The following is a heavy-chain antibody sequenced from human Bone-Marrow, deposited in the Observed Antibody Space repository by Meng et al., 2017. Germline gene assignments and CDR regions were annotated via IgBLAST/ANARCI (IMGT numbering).Heavy chain of an antibody. CDR1: GYTFTGYY. CDR2: INPNSGGT. Sequence: QVQRGQSGAEVKKPGASVKVSCKASGYTFTGYYMHWVRQAPGQGLEWMGRINPNSGGTNYAQKFQGRVTMTRDTSISTAYMELRSLRAEDTAVYYCARGMGATHFDYWGQGTLVTVSS. D-gene: IGHD1-26*01. V-gene: IGHV1-2*06. J-gene: IGHJ4*02. CDR3: ARGMGATHFDY.